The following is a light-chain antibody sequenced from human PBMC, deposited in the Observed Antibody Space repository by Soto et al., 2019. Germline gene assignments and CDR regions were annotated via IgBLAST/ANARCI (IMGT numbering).Light chain of an antibody. CDR2: DVS. CDR3: NSYTSSSTYV. V-gene: IGLV2-14*03. Sequence: QSVLTQPASVSGSPGQSITISCTGTSSDAGGYNYVSWYQHHPGEAPKVMIYDVSNRPSGISNRFSGSKSGNTASLTISGLQAEDEADYYCNSYTSSSTYVFGTGTKV. J-gene: IGLJ1*01. CDR1: SSDAGGYNY.